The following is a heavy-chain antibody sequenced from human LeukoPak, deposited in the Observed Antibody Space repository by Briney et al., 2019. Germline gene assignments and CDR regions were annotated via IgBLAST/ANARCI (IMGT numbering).Heavy chain of an antibody. D-gene: IGHD3-3*01. J-gene: IGHJ3*02. CDR1: APSISSYY. V-gene: IGHV4-59*12. CDR2: IDYSGST. CDR3: ARDERYLGWLRPSDAFDS. Sequence: SETLSLTCTVSAPSISSYYRSWIRQPPGNGLEWIGYIDYSGSTNYHPSLKSRAPISVDTSKNQFSLRLSTVTAADTAVYYCARDERYLGWLRPSDAFDSWGQGTMVTVSS.